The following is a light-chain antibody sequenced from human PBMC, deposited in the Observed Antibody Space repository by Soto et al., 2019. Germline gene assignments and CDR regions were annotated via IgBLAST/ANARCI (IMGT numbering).Light chain of an antibody. CDR1: EGINHY. V-gene: IGKV1-33*01. CDR3: QQYDNIPLS. J-gene: IGKJ4*01. Sequence: DVQMTQSPSSLSASVGDRVTITCRASEGINHYLHWYQKKPGKAPKVLIYGSSNLQTGVSSRFSGSGSGTDFTFTISSLQPEDIATYFCQQYDNIPLSFGGGTKLEI. CDR2: GSS.